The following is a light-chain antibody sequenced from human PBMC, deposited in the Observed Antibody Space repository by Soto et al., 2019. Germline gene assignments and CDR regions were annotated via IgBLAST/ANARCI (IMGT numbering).Light chain of an antibody. Sequence: QSVLTQPASVSGSPGQSITISCTGTSSVVGGYNYVSWYQQHPGKAPKLMIYDVSNRPSGVSNRFSGSKSGNTAPLTISGLQAEDEADYYCRSPTCRSTPFFGIGRKVTV. CDR1: SSVVGGYNY. J-gene: IGLJ1*01. CDR3: RSPTCRSTPF. CDR2: DVS. V-gene: IGLV2-14*01.